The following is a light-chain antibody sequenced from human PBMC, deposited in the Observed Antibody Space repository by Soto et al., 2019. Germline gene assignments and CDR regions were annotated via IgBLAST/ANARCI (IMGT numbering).Light chain of an antibody. CDR2: QDR. CDR1: KLGDKY. Sequence: SYELTQPPSVSVSPGQTASITCSGDKLGDKYVSWYQQRPGQSPVLVIYQDRKRPSRIPERFSGSNSGNTATLTISGTQAMDEADYYCQAWDSSTVVFGGGTKVTVL. CDR3: QAWDSSTVV. V-gene: IGLV3-1*01. J-gene: IGLJ2*01.